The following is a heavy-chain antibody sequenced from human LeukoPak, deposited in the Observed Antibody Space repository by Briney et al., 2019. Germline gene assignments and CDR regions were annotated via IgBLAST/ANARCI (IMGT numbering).Heavy chain of an antibody. D-gene: IGHD2-21*01. V-gene: IGHV3-23*01. CDR2: INGSGDAT. CDR3: AKSDCGSDGCKLLNY. Sequence: GGSLRLSCAASGFIFSHYTMTWVRQAPGKGLEWVSSINGSGDATKYADFVMGRFTIPRDNSKNTVSLQMNSLRAEDTAVYYCAKSDCGSDGCKLLNYWGQGTLVMASS. J-gene: IGHJ4*02. CDR1: GFIFSHYT.